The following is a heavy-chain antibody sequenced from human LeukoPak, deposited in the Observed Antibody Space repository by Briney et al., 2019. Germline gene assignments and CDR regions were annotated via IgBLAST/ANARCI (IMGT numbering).Heavy chain of an antibody. CDR1: GLTLSGFS. V-gene: IGHV3-48*02. CDR2: SSGSNTI. J-gene: IGHJ4*02. D-gene: IGHD5-18*01. Sequence: PGGSLRLSCAASGLTLSGFSVNWVRQAPGKGLEWISYSSGSNTIYYADSVKGRFTISRDNAKSSLFLQMNSLRDEDTAVYYCVRTGGYSYGPFEYWGQGTLVTVSS. CDR3: VRTGGYSYGPFEY.